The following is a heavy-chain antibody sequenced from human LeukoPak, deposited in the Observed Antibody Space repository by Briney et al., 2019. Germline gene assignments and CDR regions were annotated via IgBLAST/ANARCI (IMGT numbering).Heavy chain of an antibody. CDR1: GFTFTNNW. J-gene: IGHJ5*02. V-gene: IGHV3-7*01. CDR3: ARGRGWIDP. CDR2: VNEDGSEK. Sequence: GGSLRLSCAASGFTFTNNWMTWFRQAPGKGLEWVANVNEDGSEKNYVDSVKGRFTISRDNAKNSVYLQMNNLRVEETAVYYCARGRGWIDPWGQGIMVTVSS. D-gene: IGHD5-24*01.